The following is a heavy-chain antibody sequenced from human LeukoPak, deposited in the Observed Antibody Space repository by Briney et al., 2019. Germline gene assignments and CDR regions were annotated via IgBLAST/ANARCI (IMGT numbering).Heavy chain of an antibody. V-gene: IGHV4-59*01. J-gene: IGHJ6*03. CDR3: ARTLYYDFWSGYYPHPYYYMDV. Sequence: SETLSLTCTVSGGSISSYYWSWIRQPPGKGLESIGYIYYSGSTNYTPSLKSRVTISVDTSKNQFALKLSSVAAADTAVYYCARTLYYDFWSGYYPHPYYYMDVWGKGTTVTVSS. CDR1: GGSISSYY. D-gene: IGHD3-3*01. CDR2: IYYSGST.